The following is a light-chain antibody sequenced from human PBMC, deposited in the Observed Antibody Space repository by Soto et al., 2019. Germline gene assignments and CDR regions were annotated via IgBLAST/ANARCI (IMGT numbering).Light chain of an antibody. CDR3: QQSYSTPPT. Sequence: DIQMTQSPSSLSASVGDRVTITCRASQSISSYLNWYQQKPGKAPKLLIYAASSLQSGVPSRFSGSGSGTVFTLTISRLQHEDFATYYWQQSYSTPPTFGQGTKVEIK. V-gene: IGKV1-39*01. CDR1: QSISSY. J-gene: IGKJ1*01. CDR2: AAS.